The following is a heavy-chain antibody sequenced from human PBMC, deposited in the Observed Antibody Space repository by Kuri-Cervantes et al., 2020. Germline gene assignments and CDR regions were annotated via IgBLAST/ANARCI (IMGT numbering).Heavy chain of an antibody. D-gene: IGHD6-13*01. CDR2: INAGNGNT. V-gene: IGHV1-3*01. Sequence: ASVKVSCKASGYTFTSYAMHWVRQAPGQRLEWMGWINAGNGNTKYSQKFQGRVTITRDTSASTAYMELSSLRSEDTAVYYCARDSSSWYIIGYFQHWGQGTLVTDSS. CDR1: GYTFTSYA. J-gene: IGHJ1*01. CDR3: ARDSSSWYIIGYFQH.